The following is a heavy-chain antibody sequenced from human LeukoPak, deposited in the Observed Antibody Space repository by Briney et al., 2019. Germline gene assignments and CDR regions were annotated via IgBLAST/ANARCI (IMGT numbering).Heavy chain of an antibody. CDR3: AIFPPRYPGGLPYMDV. D-gene: IGHD3-16*02. J-gene: IGHJ6*03. Sequence: SEALCLTRVVYGESFRGYYWSAIRPRPGKGLEWIGQINHSGRPNYHPSLKSRVTILANTSKNQFCLKLSAVTAADTAVYYCAIFPPRYPGGLPYMDVWGKGTTVTVSS. V-gene: IGHV4-34*01. CDR2: INHSGRP. CDR1: GESFRGYY.